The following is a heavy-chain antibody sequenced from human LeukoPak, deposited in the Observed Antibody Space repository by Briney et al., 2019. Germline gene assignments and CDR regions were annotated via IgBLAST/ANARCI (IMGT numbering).Heavy chain of an antibody. J-gene: IGHJ5*02. V-gene: IGHV1-18*01. Sequence: ASVKVSCRASGYTFTSYGISWVRQAPGQGLEWMGWISAYNGNTNYAQKLQGRVTMTTDTSTSTAYMELRSLRSDDTAVYYCAGQVDPNWFDPWGQGTLVTVSS. CDR3: AGQVDPNWFDP. CDR2: ISAYNGNT. CDR1: GYTFTSYG.